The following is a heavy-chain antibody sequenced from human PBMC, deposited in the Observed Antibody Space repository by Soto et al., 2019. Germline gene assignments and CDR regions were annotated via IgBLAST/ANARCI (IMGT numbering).Heavy chain of an antibody. Sequence: EMQLVESGGVVVQPGGSLRLSCAASGFTYDDYMMYWIRQVPGKGLEWVSFISWDGTKTSYADSVKGRFSISRDNSKNSLYLQMNNLRIEDTALYYCAKDRSIAVAGYFDCWGQGTLVTVSS. CDR3: AKDRSIAVAGYFDC. V-gene: IGHV3-43*01. D-gene: IGHD6-19*01. CDR2: ISWDGTKT. J-gene: IGHJ4*02. CDR1: GFTYDDYM.